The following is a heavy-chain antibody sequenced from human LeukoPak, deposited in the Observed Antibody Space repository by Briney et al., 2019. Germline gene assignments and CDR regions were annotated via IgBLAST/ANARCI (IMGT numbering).Heavy chain of an antibody. V-gene: IGHV3-30*04. D-gene: IGHD6-13*01. CDR2: ISYDGSNK. CDR1: GFTFSSYA. Sequence: GRSLRLSCAASGFTFSSYAMHWVRQAPGKGLEWVAGISYDGSNKYYADSVKGRFTISRDNSKNTLYLQMNSLRAEDTAVYYCARDNSSSWLEDYFDYWGQGTLVTVSS. CDR3: ARDNSSSWLEDYFDY. J-gene: IGHJ4*02.